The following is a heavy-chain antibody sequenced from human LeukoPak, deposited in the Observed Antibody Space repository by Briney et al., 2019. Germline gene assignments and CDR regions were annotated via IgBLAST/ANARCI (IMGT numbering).Heavy chain of an antibody. Sequence: SVKVSCKASGYTFTGYYVHWLRQAPGQGLEWMGWINPSTGGTNYAQKFQGRVTMTGDTSISTAYMELSGLTSDDTAVYYCALDTSAYPGTWGQGALVTVSS. CDR3: ALDTSAYPGT. D-gene: IGHD3-22*01. J-gene: IGHJ5*02. CDR2: INPSTGGT. CDR1: GYTFTGYY. V-gene: IGHV1-2*02.